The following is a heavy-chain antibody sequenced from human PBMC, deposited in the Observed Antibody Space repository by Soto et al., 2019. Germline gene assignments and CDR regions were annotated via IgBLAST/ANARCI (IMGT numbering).Heavy chain of an antibody. D-gene: IGHD3-10*01. V-gene: IGHV4-59*01. CDR2: IYYNGNT. J-gene: IGHJ5*02. CDR1: GGSISSYF. Sequence: SETLSLTCTVSGGSISSYFCSWIRQSPGKGLEWIGYIYYNGNTNYNPSLASRVTISVDMSKNHFSLKLNSVTVADTAGYYCARGGASSRWLDPWGQGTLVTVSS. CDR3: ARGGASSRWLDP.